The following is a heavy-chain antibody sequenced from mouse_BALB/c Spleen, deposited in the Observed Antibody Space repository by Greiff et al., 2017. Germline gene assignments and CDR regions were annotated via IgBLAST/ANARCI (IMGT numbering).Heavy chain of an antibody. CDR3: TRERDGSAMDD. D-gene: IGHD1-1*01. J-gene: IGHJ4*01. CDR2: ISSGGSYT. Sequence: EVKLMESGGGLVKPGGSLKLSCAASGFTFSSYTMSWVRQTPEKRLEWVATISSGGSYTYYPDSVKGRFTISRDNAKNTLYLQMSSLKSEDTAMYYCTRERDGSAMDDWGQGTSVTVSS. V-gene: IGHV5-6-4*01. CDR1: GFTFSSYT.